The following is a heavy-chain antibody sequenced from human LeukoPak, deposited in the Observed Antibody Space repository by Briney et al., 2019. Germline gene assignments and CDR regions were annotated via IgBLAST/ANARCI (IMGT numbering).Heavy chain of an antibody. Sequence: SETLSLTCTVSGYSISSGYYWGWIRQPPGKGLEWIGSIYHSGSTYYNPSLKSRVTISVDTSKNQFSLKLSSATAADTAVYYCARRGNYMDVWGKGTTVTVSS. J-gene: IGHJ6*03. CDR3: ARRGNYMDV. V-gene: IGHV4-38-2*02. CDR2: IYHSGST. CDR1: GYSISSGYY.